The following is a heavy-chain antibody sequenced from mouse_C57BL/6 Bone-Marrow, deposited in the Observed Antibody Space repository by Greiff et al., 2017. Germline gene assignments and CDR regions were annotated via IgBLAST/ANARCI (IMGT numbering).Heavy chain of an antibody. Sequence: QVQLKESGPELVKPGASVKISCKASGYAFSSSWMNWVKQRPGKGLEWIGRIYPGDGDTNYNGKFKGKATLTADKSSSTAYMQLSSLTSEDSAVYFGARETGTGFAYWGQGTLVTVSA. CDR1: GYAFSSSW. CDR2: IYPGDGDT. V-gene: IGHV1-82*01. D-gene: IGHD4-1*01. CDR3: ARETGTGFAY. J-gene: IGHJ3*01.